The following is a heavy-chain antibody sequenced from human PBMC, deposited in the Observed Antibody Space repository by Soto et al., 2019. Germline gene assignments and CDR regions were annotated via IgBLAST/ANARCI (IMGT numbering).Heavy chain of an antibody. V-gene: IGHV1-2*02. CDR1: GYTFTAYY. CDR3: ARDLGYDFWSGPVGFDP. Sequence: SLKVSCKASGYTFTAYYMQCLRQAPGQGLEWMGWINPNSGGTNYAQKFQGRVTMTRDTSISTAYMELSRLRSDDTAVYYCARDLGYDFWSGPVGFDPWGQGTLVTVSS. J-gene: IGHJ5*02. D-gene: IGHD3-3*01. CDR2: INPNSGGT.